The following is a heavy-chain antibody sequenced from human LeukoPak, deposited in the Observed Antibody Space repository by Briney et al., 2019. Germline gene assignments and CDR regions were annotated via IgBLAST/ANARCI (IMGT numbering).Heavy chain of an antibody. CDR2: ISDSGGGT. Sequence: GGSLRLSCAASGFTFSNYAMKWVRQAPGKGLEWVSTISDSGGGTYYADSVKGRFTISRDNSKNILYLQMNSLRAEDTAVYYCARTFGANVLGDFDFWGQGTLVTVSS. D-gene: IGHD4/OR15-4a*01. V-gene: IGHV3-23*01. CDR3: ARTFGANVLGDFDF. CDR1: GFTFSNYA. J-gene: IGHJ3*01.